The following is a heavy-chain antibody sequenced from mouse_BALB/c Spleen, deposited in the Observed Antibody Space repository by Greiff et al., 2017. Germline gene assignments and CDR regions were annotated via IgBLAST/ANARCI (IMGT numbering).Heavy chain of an antibody. CDR3: TREGDYDRFAY. D-gene: IGHD2-4*01. CDR2: ISSGGSYT. CDR1: GFTFSSYT. Sequence: EVNVVESGGGLVKPGGSLKLSCAASGFTFSSYTMSWVRQTPEKRLEWVATISSGGSYTYYPDSVKGRFTISRDNAKNTLYLQMSSLKSEDTAMYYCTREGDYDRFAYWGQGTLVTVSA. V-gene: IGHV5-6-4*01. J-gene: IGHJ3*01.